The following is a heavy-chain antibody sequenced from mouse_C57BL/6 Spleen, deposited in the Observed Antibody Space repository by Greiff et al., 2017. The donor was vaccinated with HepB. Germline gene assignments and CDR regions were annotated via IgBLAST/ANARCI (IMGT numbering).Heavy chain of an antibody. J-gene: IGHJ1*03. CDR3: ARQTDGYYGTYWYFDV. D-gene: IGHD1-1*01. V-gene: IGHV5-6*01. Sequence: EVHLVESGGDLVKPGGSLKLSCAASGFTFSSYGMSWVRQTPDKRLEWVATISSGGSYTYYPDSVKGRFTISRDNAKNTLYLQMSSLKSEDTAMYYCARQTDGYYGTYWYFDVWGTGTTVTVSS. CDR2: ISSGGSYT. CDR1: GFTFSSYG.